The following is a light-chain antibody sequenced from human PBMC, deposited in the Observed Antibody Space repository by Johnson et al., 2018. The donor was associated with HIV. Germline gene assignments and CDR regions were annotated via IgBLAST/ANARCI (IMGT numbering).Light chain of an antibody. Sequence: QSVLTQPPSVSAAPGQKVTISCSGSSSNIGNNYVSWYQQLPGTAPKLLVYENVKRPSGIPDRFSGSKSGTSATLGITGLQTVDEADYYCGTWDSSLSANVFGTGTKVTVL. J-gene: IGLJ1*01. CDR2: ENV. CDR1: SSNIGNNY. CDR3: GTWDSSLSANV. V-gene: IGLV1-51*02.